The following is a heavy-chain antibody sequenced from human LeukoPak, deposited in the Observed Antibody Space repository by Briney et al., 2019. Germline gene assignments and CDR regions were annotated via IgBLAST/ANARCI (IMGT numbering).Heavy chain of an antibody. D-gene: IGHD3-22*01. Sequence: GGSLRLSCAASGFTFSSYSMNWVRQAPGKGLEWVSSISSSSSYIYYADSVKGRFTISRDNAKNSLYLQMNSLRAEDTAVYYCAKDKEYYDSSGYYDYWGQGTLVTVSS. CDR3: AKDKEYYDSSGYYDY. CDR1: GFTFSSYS. CDR2: ISSSSSYI. V-gene: IGHV3-21*01. J-gene: IGHJ4*02.